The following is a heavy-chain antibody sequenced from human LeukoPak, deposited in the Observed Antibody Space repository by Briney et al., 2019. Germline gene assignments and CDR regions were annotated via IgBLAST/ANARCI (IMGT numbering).Heavy chain of an antibody. CDR3: ARGTIFGVVPDY. D-gene: IGHD3-3*01. CDR2: IYHSGST. Sequence: SETPSLTCAVSGGSISSGGYSWSWIRQPPGKGLEWIGYIYHSGSTYYNPSLKSRVTTSVDRSKNQFSLKLSSVTAADTAVYYCARGTIFGVVPDYWGQGTLVTVSS. CDR1: GGSISSGGYS. V-gene: IGHV4-30-2*01. J-gene: IGHJ4*02.